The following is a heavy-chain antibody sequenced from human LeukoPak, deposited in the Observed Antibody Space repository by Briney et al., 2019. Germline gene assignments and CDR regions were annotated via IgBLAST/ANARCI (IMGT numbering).Heavy chain of an antibody. CDR3: ARSRAFNSGAFDP. V-gene: IGHV4-61*01. CDR2: IYNGVNT. D-gene: IGHD1-26*01. Sequence: SETLSLTCTVSGASLSSASYWTWIRQPPGKGVEWIAHIYNGVNTNYNPSLKSRGTISVDTSNNQFSLRLNSVTAADTAVYYCARSRAFNSGAFDPWGQGSLVTVSS. J-gene: IGHJ5*02. CDR1: GASLSSASY.